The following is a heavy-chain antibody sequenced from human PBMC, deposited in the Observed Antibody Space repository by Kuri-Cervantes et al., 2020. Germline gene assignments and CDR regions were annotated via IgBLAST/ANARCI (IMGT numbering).Heavy chain of an antibody. D-gene: IGHD2-2*03. J-gene: IGHJ5*02. CDR1: GFTFSSYA. V-gene: IGHV3-23*01. Sequence: GESLKISCAASGFTFSSYAMSWVRQAPGKGLEWVSAISGSGGSTYYADSVKGRFTISRDNAKNSLLLQMNSLRVDDTALYYCARWIGGFDPWGQGTLVTVSS. CDR3: ARWIGGFDP. CDR2: ISGSGGST.